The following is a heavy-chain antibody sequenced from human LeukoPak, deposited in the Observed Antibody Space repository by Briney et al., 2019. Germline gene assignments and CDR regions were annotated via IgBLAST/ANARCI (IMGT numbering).Heavy chain of an antibody. D-gene: IGHD1-14*01. V-gene: IGHV3-74*01. CDR1: GLTFRCHW. CDR3: ATPQGGNPAY. J-gene: IGHJ4*02. Sequence: GGSLTLSCSASGLTFRCHWMLCLAPAPGKGLVWVSSITTAGSSTTSAGSVKARFTISRDNAKNMLYLQVNSLRPEDTAVYYCATPQGGNPAYWGQGTLVTVSS. CDR2: ITTAGSST.